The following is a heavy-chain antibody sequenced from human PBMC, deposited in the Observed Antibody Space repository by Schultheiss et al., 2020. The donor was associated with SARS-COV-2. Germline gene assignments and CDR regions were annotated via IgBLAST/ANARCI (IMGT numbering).Heavy chain of an antibody. J-gene: IGHJ5*02. CDR2: IKQDGSEK. CDR3: ARANMVRGVINWFDP. Sequence: GGSLRLSCAASRFTFSDFHMNWVRQAPGKGLEWVANIKQDGSEKYYVDSVKGRFTISRDNSKNTLYLQMNSLRAEDTAVYYCARANMVRGVINWFDPWGQGTLVTVSS. V-gene: IGHV3-7*01. D-gene: IGHD3-10*01. CDR1: RFTFSDFH.